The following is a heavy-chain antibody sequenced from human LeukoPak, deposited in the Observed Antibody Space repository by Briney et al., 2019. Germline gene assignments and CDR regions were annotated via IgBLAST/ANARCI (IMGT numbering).Heavy chain of an antibody. CDR1: GFTFETYN. Sequence: GGSLRLCCAASGFTFETYNMNWVRQAPGKGLDWVSSIISSSMYKYYADPVKGRFTISRDNSKSPLYLQMDSLRAEDTAAYFCARSGGSSHEAHFDIWGQGTMVTVS. J-gene: IGHJ3*02. CDR3: ARSGGSSHEAHFDI. CDR2: IISSSMYK. V-gene: IGHV3-21*01. D-gene: IGHD5-18*01.